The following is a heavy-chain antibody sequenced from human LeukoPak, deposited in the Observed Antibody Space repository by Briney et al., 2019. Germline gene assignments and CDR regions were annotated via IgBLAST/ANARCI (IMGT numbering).Heavy chain of an antibody. D-gene: IGHD2-8*01. J-gene: IGHJ4*02. Sequence: PSETLSLICTVSGYFISSGYYWGWIRQPPRKGPEWIASIYHSGSTYYNPSLKSRVTISVDTSKSQFSLKLSSVTAADTAVYYCASGVPEDFFDYWGQGTLVTVSS. CDR1: GYFISSGYY. CDR2: IYHSGST. V-gene: IGHV4-38-2*02. CDR3: ASGVPEDFFDY.